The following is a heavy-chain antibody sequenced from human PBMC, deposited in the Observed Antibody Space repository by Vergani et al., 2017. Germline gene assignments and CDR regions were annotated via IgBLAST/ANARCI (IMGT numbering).Heavy chain of an antibody. CDR2: IYYNGGT. V-gene: IGHV4-39*01. CDR3: ARHVSQTAGDY. Sequence: QVQLQESGPRLVKPSETLSLTCSVSGVSIISSSYYWVWVRQPPGKGLEWVGHIYYNGGTDYNPSLKSRVTISVDTSKNQFSLKLNSVTAADTAAYYCARHVSQTAGDYWGQGTLVTVAS. CDR1: GVSIISSSYY. D-gene: IGHD6-13*01. J-gene: IGHJ4*02.